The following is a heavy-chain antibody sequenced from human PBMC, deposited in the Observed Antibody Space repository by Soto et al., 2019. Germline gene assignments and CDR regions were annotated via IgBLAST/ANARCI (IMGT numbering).Heavy chain of an antibody. J-gene: IGHJ6*02. CDR3: ASQYCGGDCYSYTYYYGLDV. CDR2: IFYTGIT. V-gene: IGHV4-31*03. Sequence: QVRLQGSGPGLVKPSQTLSLSCTVSGYSISSGGYYWSWIRQHPGKGLEYIGYIFYTGITYYNPSLKSRVTVPVDTSKTQFSRGLSSWTAAGTAGYYCASQYCGGDCYSYTYYYGLDVWGQGTTVTVSS. D-gene: IGHD2-21*02. CDR1: GYSISSGGYY.